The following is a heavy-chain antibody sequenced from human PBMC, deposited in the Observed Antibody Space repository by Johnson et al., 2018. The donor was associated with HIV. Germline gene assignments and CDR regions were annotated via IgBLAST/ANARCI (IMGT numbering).Heavy chain of an antibody. V-gene: IGHV3-30-3*01. CDR3: TYSSAWSPGAFDI. D-gene: IGHD6-19*01. CDR1: GFTFSSYT. CDR2: ISYDGSNN. J-gene: IGHJ3*02. Sequence: QVHLVESGGGVVQPGRSLRLSCAASGFTFSSYTMHWVRQAPGKGLEWVAVISYDGSNNYYADSVKGRFTISRDNSKNTLYLQMNSLRAEDTAVFYCTYSSAWSPGAFDIWGQGTMVTVSS.